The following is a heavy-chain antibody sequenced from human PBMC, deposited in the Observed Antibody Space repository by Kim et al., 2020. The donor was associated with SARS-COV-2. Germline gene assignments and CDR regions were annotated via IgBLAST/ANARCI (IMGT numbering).Heavy chain of an antibody. D-gene: IGHD4-17*01. J-gene: IGHJ4*02. Sequence: GGSLRLSCAASGFTFSSYEMNWVRQAPGKGLDWVSYISSSGSNIYYADSVKGRFTISRDNAKNSLYLQMNSLRAEDTAVYYCARERYNHVDYGPSGGFDYWGQRTLVTVSS. CDR1: GFTFSSYE. CDR2: ISSSGSNI. CDR3: ARERYNHVDYGPSGGFDY. V-gene: IGHV3-48*03.